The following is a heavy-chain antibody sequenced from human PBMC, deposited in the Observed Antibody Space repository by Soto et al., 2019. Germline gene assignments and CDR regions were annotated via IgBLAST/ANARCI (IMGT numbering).Heavy chain of an antibody. CDR1: GYTFTSYA. V-gene: IGHV1-3*01. Sequence: ASVKVSCKASGYTFTSYAMHWVRQAPGQRLEWMGWINAGNGNTKYSQKFQGRVTITRDTSASTAYMELSSLRSEDTAVYYCARDLGYCSSTSCYVGDNWFDPWGQRTLVTVSS. J-gene: IGHJ5*02. CDR3: ARDLGYCSSTSCYVGDNWFDP. D-gene: IGHD2-2*01. CDR2: INAGNGNT.